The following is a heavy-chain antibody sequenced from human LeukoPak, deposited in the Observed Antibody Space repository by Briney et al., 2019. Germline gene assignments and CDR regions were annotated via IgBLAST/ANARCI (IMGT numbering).Heavy chain of an antibody. Sequence: GGSLRLSCAASGFTFSSYEMNWVRQAPGKGLEWVSYISSSGSTIYYADSVKGRFTISRDNAENSLYLQMNSPRAEGTAVYYCAELGITMIGGVWGKGTTVTISS. CDR2: ISSSGSTI. CDR3: AELGITMIGGV. J-gene: IGHJ6*04. V-gene: IGHV3-48*03. D-gene: IGHD3-10*02. CDR1: GFTFSSYE.